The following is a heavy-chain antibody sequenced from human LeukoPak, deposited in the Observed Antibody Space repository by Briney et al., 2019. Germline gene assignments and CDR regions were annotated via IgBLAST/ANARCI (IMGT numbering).Heavy chain of an antibody. V-gene: IGHV1-2*02. J-gene: IGHJ4*02. CDR1: GYTFTGYY. D-gene: IGHD3-3*01. CDR2: INPNSGGT. Sequence: ASVKVSCKASGYTFTGYYMHWVRQAPGQGLEWMGWINPNSGGTNYAQKFQGRVTMTRDTSINTAYMELSTLRSDDTAVYYCARDGLGRSGYDYWGQGTLVTVSS. CDR3: ARDGLGRSGYDY.